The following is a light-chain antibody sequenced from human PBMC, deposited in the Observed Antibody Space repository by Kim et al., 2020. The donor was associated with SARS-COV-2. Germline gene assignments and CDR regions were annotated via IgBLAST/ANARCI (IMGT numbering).Light chain of an antibody. CDR1: QGISEY. V-gene: IGKV1-27*01. Sequence: DIQMTQYPSSLSASVGERITITCRASQGISEYLAWYQQRPGKVPKLLIYGASVLQSGAPSRFSGSGSGTVFTLTISRLQPEDVGTYYCQKYNSDPRTFGQGTKVDIK. J-gene: IGKJ1*01. CDR2: GAS. CDR3: QKYNSDPRT.